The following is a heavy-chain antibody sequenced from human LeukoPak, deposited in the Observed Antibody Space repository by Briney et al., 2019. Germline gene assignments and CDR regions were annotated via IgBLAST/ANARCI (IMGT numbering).Heavy chain of an antibody. CDR3: ARHSGSPSHFDY. V-gene: IGHV4-4*09. CDR1: GGSISSYY. J-gene: IGHJ4*02. CDR2: IYTSGST. Sequence: SETLSLTCTVSGGSISSYYWSWIRQPPGKGLEWIGYIYTSGSTNYNPSLKSRVTISVDTSKNQFSLKLSSVTAADTAVYYCARHSGSPSHFDYWGQGTLVTVSS. D-gene: IGHD1-26*01.